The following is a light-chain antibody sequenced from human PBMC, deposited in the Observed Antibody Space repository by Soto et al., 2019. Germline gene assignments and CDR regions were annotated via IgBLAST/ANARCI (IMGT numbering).Light chain of an antibody. CDR1: SSDVGGYHY. Sequence: QSALTQPRSVSGSPGQSVTISCTGTSSDVGGYHYVSWYQHHPGKAPKLVIFDVNRRPSGVPHRFSGSKPDNTASLTISGLQAEDEADYYCCSYVGSYTYVFGTGTKVTVL. V-gene: IGLV2-11*01. J-gene: IGLJ1*01. CDR2: DVN. CDR3: CSYVGSYTYV.